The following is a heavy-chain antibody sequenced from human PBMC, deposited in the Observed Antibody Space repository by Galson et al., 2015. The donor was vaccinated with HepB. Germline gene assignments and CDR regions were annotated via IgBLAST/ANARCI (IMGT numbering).Heavy chain of an antibody. CDR1: GFTFGDYA. D-gene: IGHD6-19*01. Sequence: SLRLSCAASGFTFGDYAMSWVRQAPGKGLEWVGFIRSKAYGGTTEYAASVKGRFTISRDDSRSIAYLQMNSLKTEDTAVYYCTRDPSWHSSGWYQWDYYYYGMDVWGQGTTVTVSS. V-gene: IGHV3-49*04. CDR2: IRSKAYGGTT. CDR3: TRDPSWHSSGWYQWDYYYYGMDV. J-gene: IGHJ6*02.